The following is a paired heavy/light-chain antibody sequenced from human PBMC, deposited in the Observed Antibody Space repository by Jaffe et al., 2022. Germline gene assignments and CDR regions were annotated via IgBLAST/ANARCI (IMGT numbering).Light chain of an antibody. J-gene: IGKJ1*01. Sequence: EIVMTQSPATLSVSPGERAALSCRASQSVSSDLAWYQQKPGQAPRLLIYGASTRATGIPARFSGSGSGTEFTLTISSLQSEDFAVYYCQQYNNWPPWTFGQGTKVEIK. CDR3: QQYNNWPPWT. CDR1: QSVSSD. CDR2: GAS. V-gene: IGKV3-15*01.
Heavy chain of an antibody. J-gene: IGHJ2*01. CDR3: ERIVGYCSSTRCSGYLDL. D-gene: IGHD2-2*01. Sequence: EVQLVESGGGVVRPGGSLRLSCAASGFTFEDYGMSWVRQAPGKGLEWVAGISWNGGTTGYAESVKGRFTISRDNAKKSLYLQMNSLRAEDTAFYHCERIVGYCSSTRCSGYLDLWGRGTPVTVSS. CDR1: GFTFEDYG. V-gene: IGHV3-20*01. CDR2: ISWNGGTT.